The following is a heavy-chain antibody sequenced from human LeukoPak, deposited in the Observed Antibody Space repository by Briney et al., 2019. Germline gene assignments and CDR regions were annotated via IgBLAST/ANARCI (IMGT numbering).Heavy chain of an antibody. V-gene: IGHV1-8*01. D-gene: IGHD3-16*01. CDR2: MNPNSGNP. J-gene: IGHJ6*03. Sequence: ASVKVSCKASGYTFTSYDINWVRQATGQGLEWMGWMNPNSGNPGYAQKFQGRVTMTRNTSISTAYIELSSLRAEDTAVYYCARAWGGRYYYYYMDVWGKGTTVTVSS. CDR1: GYTFTSYD. CDR3: ARAWGGRYYYYYMDV.